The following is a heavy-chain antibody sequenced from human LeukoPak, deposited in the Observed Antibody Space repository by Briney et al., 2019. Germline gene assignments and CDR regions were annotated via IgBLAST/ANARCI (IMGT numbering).Heavy chain of an antibody. D-gene: IGHD1-26*01. V-gene: IGHV1-18*01. CDR2: ISAYNGNT. CDR1: GYTFTSYG. J-gene: IGHJ4*02. CDR3: ARDSGNYHILEY. Sequence: PEASVKVSCKASGYTFTSYGISWVRQAPGQGLEWMGWISAYNGNTKYGQKLQGRVTMTTDTSTSTAYMELRSLRSDDTAVYYCARDSGNYHILEYWGQGTLVTVSS.